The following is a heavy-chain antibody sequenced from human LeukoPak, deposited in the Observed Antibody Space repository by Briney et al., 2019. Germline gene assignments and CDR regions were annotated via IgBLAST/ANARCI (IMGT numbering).Heavy chain of an antibody. D-gene: IGHD4-17*01. CDR3: TTLVGYGDYDDAFDI. Sequence: ASVKVSCKASGYTFTSYAMHWVRQAPGQRLEWMGWINAGNGNTKYPQKFQGRVTITRDTSASTAYMELSSLRSEDTAVYYCTTLVGYGDYDDAFDIWGQGTMVTVSS. J-gene: IGHJ3*02. CDR2: INAGNGNT. CDR1: GYTFTSYA. V-gene: IGHV1-3*01.